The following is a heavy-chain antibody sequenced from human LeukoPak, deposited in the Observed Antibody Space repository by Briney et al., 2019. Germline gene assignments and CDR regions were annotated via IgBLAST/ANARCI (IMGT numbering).Heavy chain of an antibody. D-gene: IGHD6-19*01. V-gene: IGHV4-39*01. J-gene: IGHJ4*02. Sequence: KPSETLSLTCTVSGDSVSSSSYYWGWIRQPPGKGLEWIGSIYYSGNTYYNPSLKSRVTISEDTSKNEFSLKLSSVTASDTAVYYCARHGSSASRGWYRLDYWGQGTLVTVSS. CDR3: ARHGSSASRGWYRLDY. CDR2: IYYSGNT. CDR1: GDSVSSSSYY.